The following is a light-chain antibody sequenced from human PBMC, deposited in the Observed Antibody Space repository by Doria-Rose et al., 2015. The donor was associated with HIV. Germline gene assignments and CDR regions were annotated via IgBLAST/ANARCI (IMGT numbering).Light chain of an antibody. CDR2: DAS. CDR3: QQYGNSPWT. J-gene: IGKJ1*01. CDR1: PSVSGSY. V-gene: IGKV3-20*01. Sequence: IVLTQSPGTLSLSPGERATLSCRASPSVSGSYLAWYQQKPGQAPRLLIYDASSRATGIPDRFSGRGSGTDFTLTINRLEPEDFAVYYCQQYGNSPWTFGQGTKVEI.